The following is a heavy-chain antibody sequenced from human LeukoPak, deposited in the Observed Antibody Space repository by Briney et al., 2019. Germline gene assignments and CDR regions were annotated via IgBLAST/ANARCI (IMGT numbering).Heavy chain of an antibody. Sequence: GGSLRLSCAASGFTFSNYWMSWVRQAPGKELEWVSAISGSGGSTYYADSMKGRFTISRDNSKNTLYLQMNSLRADDTAVYYCVKEGASGTYYYLDYWGQGTLVTVSS. CDR1: GFTFSNYW. J-gene: IGHJ4*02. V-gene: IGHV3-23*01. D-gene: IGHD3-10*01. CDR3: VKEGASGTYYYLDY. CDR2: ISGSGGST.